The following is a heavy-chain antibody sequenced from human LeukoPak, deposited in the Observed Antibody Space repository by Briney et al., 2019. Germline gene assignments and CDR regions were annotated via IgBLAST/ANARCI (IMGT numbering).Heavy chain of an antibody. D-gene: IGHD6-13*01. J-gene: IGHJ4*02. CDR2: INHSGST. Sequence: SETLSLTCAVYGGSFSGYYWSWIRQPPGKGLEWIGEINHSGSTNYNPSLKSRVTISVDTSKNQFSLNLSSVTAADTAVYYCARVYLGIGAVGAVYFDYWGQGTLVTVSS. CDR3: ARVYLGIGAVGAVYFDY. V-gene: IGHV4-34*01. CDR1: GGSFSGYY.